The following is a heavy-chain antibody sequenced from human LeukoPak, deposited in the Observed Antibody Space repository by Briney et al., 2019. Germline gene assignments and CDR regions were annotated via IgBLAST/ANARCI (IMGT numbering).Heavy chain of an antibody. Sequence: SETLSLTCAVYGGSFSGYYWSWIRQPPGKGLEWIGEINHSGSTNYNPSLKSRVTISVDTSKNQFSLKLSSVTAADTAVYYCARGPRYSKTCWFDPWGQGTLVTVSS. V-gene: IGHV4-34*01. CDR2: INHSGST. D-gene: IGHD2-15*01. CDR1: GGSFSGYY. J-gene: IGHJ5*02. CDR3: ARGPRYSKTCWFDP.